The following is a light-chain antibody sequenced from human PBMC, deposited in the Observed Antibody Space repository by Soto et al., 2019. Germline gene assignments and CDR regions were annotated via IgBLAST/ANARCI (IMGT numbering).Light chain of an antibody. Sequence: EMVVSQSPATLSLSPGERATLSCRASQNVGSFLVWFQQKPGQAPRLLIYDASNRATGIPARFSGSGSGTDFTLTISSLEPEDFAVYYCQQRSNWPWTFGQGTKVDIK. CDR1: QNVGSF. V-gene: IGKV3-11*01. CDR3: QQRSNWPWT. J-gene: IGKJ1*01. CDR2: DAS.